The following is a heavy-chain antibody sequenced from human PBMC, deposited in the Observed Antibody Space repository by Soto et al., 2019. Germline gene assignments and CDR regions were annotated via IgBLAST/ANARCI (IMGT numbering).Heavy chain of an antibody. CDR3: AKAGQAMVRFRSSEYYGMDV. CDR2: ISYDGSNK. V-gene: IGHV3-30*18. D-gene: IGHD5-18*01. Sequence: QVQLVESGGGVVQPGRSLRLYCAASGFTFSSYGMHWVRQAPGKGLEWVAVISYDGSNKYYADSVKGRFTISRDNSKNTLYLLMNSLRSEDTAVYYCAKAGQAMVRFRSSEYYGMDVWGQGTTVTVSS. CDR1: GFTFSSYG. J-gene: IGHJ6*02.